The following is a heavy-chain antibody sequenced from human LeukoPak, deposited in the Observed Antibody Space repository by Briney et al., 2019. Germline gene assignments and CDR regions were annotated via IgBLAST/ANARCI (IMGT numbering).Heavy chain of an antibody. V-gene: IGHV4-59*01. D-gene: IGHD2-21*02. Sequence: SETLSLTRTVSGGSISSYYWTWIRQPPGKGLEWIGYIFSSGSTTHNPSLKSRLTISVDTSKNQFSLKLSSVTAADTAVYFCARWPMTDLTFDVWGQGTMVTVSS. CDR3: ARWPMTDLTFDV. J-gene: IGHJ3*01. CDR2: IFSSGST. CDR1: GGSISSYY.